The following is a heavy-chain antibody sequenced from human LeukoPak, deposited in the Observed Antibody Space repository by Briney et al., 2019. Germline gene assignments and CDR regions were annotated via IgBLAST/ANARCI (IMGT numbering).Heavy chain of an antibody. CDR2: LYYSGST. Sequence: PSETQSLTCSVSGGSISSYYWSWIWQPPGKGLEWIGYLYYSGSTNSNPSLKSRVTMSVDTSKNQFSLKLRSVTAADTAVYYCARDKDDYGDSSYYFDYWGQGTLVTVSS. D-gene: IGHD4-17*01. CDR3: ARDKDDYGDSSYYFDY. J-gene: IGHJ4*02. V-gene: IGHV4-59*01. CDR1: GGSISSYY.